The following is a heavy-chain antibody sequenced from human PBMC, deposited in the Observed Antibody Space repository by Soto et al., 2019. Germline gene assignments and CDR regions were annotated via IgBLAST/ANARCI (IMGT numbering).Heavy chain of an antibody. V-gene: IGHV3-66*01. CDR3: ARGGSGRAVQY. J-gene: IGHJ4*02. Sequence: EVQLVESGGGLVQPGGSLRLSCAASGFTVSNFYMSWVRQAPGKGLEWVSVIDSGGSTYYADSVRARFTISRDNSKNTLAPQMQSRSGEDTAVYYCARGGSGRAVQYGGRGTLVTVPS. CDR1: GFTVSNFY. CDR2: IDSGGST. D-gene: IGHD3-10*01.